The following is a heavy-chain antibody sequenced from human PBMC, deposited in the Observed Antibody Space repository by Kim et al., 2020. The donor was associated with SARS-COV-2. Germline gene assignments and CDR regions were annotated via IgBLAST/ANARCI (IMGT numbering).Heavy chain of an antibody. CDR3: ARAPPLITMVWGYFDY. CDR2: IYYSGST. D-gene: IGHD3-10*01. V-gene: IGHV4-30-4*01. J-gene: IGHJ4*02. CDR1: GGSISSGDYY. Sequence: SETLSLTCTVSGGSISSGDYYWSWIRQPPGKGLEWIGYIYYSGSTYYNPSLKSRVTISVDTSKNQFSLKLSSVTAADTAVYYCARAPPLITMVWGYFDYWGQGTLVTVSS.